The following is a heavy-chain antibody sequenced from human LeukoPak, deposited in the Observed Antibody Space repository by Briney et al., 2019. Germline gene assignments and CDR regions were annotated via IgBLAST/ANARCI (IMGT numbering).Heavy chain of an antibody. CDR2: ISGSGGST. D-gene: IGHD3-3*01. V-gene: IGHV3-23*01. CDR3: ARDLGDYDFWSGYFDY. J-gene: IGHJ4*02. CDR1: GFTFSSYA. Sequence: GGPLRLSCAASGFTFSSYAMSWVRQAPGKGLEWVSAISGSGGSTYYADSVKGRFTISRDNAKNSPYLQMNSLRAEDTAVYYCARDLGDYDFWSGYFDYWGQGTLVTVSS.